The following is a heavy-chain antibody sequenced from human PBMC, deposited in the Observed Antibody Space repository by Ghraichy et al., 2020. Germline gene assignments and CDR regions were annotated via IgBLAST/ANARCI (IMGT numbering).Heavy chain of an antibody. CDR1: GFTVSSNY. Sequence: GGSLRLSCAASGFTVSSNYMSWVRQAPGKGLEWVSVIYSGGDTYYADSMKGRFTISRDNSKNTVHLQMNSLRAEDTAVYHCARDSGKGGYFDYWGQGTLVTVSS. CDR2: IYSGGDT. D-gene: IGHD3-10*01. V-gene: IGHV3-53*01. J-gene: IGHJ4*02. CDR3: ARDSGKGGYFDY.